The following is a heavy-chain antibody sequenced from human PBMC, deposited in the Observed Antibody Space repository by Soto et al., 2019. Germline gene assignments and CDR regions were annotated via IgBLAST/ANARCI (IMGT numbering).Heavy chain of an antibody. J-gene: IGHJ6*02. CDR1: GGSISSGGYY. CDR3: ARDFLGSPRGSGHYYYYGMDV. D-gene: IGHD3-10*01. CDR2: IYYSGST. Sequence: SETLSLTCTVSGGSISSGGYYWSWIRQHPGKGLEWIGYIYYSGSTYYNPSLKSRVTISVDTSKNQFSLKLSSVTAADTAVYYCARDFLGSPRGSGHYYYYGMDVWGQGTTVTVSS. V-gene: IGHV4-31*03.